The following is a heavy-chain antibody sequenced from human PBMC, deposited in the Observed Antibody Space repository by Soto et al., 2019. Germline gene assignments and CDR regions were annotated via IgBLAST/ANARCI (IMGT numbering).Heavy chain of an antibody. Sequence: EVQLVESGGGLVQPGGSLRLSCAASGFSFSDYHMDWVREAPGKGLEWVGRIRHKVNSYTTEYAASVKGRFSVSRDDSKNSGYLQMNNLKTEDTAVYYCGRWGGWIGGAGPFDIWGQGTMVTVSS. V-gene: IGHV3-72*01. CDR2: IRHKVNSYTT. CDR1: GFSFSDYH. J-gene: IGHJ3*02. CDR3: GRWGGWIGGAGPFDI. D-gene: IGHD6-19*01.